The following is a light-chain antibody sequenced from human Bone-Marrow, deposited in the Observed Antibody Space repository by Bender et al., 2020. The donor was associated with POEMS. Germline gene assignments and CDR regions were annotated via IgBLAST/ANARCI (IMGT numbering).Light chain of an antibody. CDR1: ALPDQH. Sequence: SYELTQPPSMSVSPGQTARITCSGDALPDQHVYWYQQKPGQAPVLVIYQDSERPSGIPERFSGSSSGTTVTLTISGVQAEDEADYYCQSTDSSGPYRVFGGGTKLTVL. V-gene: IGLV3-25*03. CDR3: QSTDSSGPYRV. J-gene: IGLJ3*02. CDR2: QDS.